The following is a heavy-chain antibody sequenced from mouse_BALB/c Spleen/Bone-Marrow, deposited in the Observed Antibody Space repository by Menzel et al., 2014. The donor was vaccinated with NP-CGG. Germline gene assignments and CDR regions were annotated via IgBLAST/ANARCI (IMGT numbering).Heavy chain of an antibody. Sequence: VQQQQSGPELVKPGASVKVSCKASGYAFTNYNMYWVKQSHGKSLEWIGYNDPYSGGTNYNQKFKGKATLTVDKSSSTAYMHLNSLTSEDSAVYYCARLGTTAVPDYWGQGTTLTVSS. CDR2: NDPYSGGT. CDR3: ARLGTTAVPDY. CDR1: GYAFTNYN. D-gene: IGHD1-1*01. V-gene: IGHV1S135*01. J-gene: IGHJ2*01.